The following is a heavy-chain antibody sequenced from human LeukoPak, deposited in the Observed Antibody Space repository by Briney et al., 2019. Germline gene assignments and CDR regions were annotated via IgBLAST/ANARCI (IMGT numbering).Heavy chain of an antibody. CDR1: GGSVTSSSFY. Sequence: PSETLSLTCTLSGGSVTSSSFYWAWIRQPPGKGLECIGTIYYSGITYYHSSLKSRVTISVDTSKNQLSLRLNSVTAADTAVYYCARDLVTVTKGFDIWGQGTMVSVSS. CDR3: ARDLVTVTKGFDI. CDR2: IYYSGIT. V-gene: IGHV4-39*07. D-gene: IGHD4-17*01. J-gene: IGHJ3*02.